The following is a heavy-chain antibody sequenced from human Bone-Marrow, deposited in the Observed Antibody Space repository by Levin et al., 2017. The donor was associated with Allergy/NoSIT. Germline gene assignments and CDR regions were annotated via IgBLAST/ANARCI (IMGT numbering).Heavy chain of an antibody. J-gene: IGHJ6*02. D-gene: IGHD3-9*01. CDR3: ASTLYDILAGRYGIDV. V-gene: IGHV3-74*01. CDR1: GFTFRTYW. CDR2: ISDDGTST. Sequence: GGSLRLSCAASGFTFRTYWMNWVRQVPGKGLEWVSRISDDGTSTNYADSVEGRFTISRDNAKNTLYLQMDSLRAEDTALYYCASTLYDILAGRYGIDVWGQGTTVTVSS.